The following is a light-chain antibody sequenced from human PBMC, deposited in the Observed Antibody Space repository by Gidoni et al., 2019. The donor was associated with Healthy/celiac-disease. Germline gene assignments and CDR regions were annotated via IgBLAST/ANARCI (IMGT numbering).Light chain of an antibody. Sequence: DIQLTQSPSSLSASVGDRVTITCRESQSINNDLGWYQQKPGKAPKRLIYAASSLQSGVPSRFSGSGSGTEFTLTISSLQPEDFATYYCLQHNSYPWTFGQGTKVEIK. CDR2: AAS. V-gene: IGKV1-17*01. CDR1: QSINND. J-gene: IGKJ1*01. CDR3: LQHNSYPWT.